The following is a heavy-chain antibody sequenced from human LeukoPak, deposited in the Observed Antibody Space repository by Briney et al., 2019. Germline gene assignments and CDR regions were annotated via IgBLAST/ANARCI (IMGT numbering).Heavy chain of an antibody. D-gene: IGHD1-7*01. Sequence: GGSLRLSCAASGFTFNSYAMSWVRQAPGKGLEWVSGIRAGGGSTFYADSVKGRFTISRDSSKNTLYLQMDNLRAEDTAIYYCAKDSYNWNYGQFDYWGQGTLVTVSS. V-gene: IGHV3-23*01. J-gene: IGHJ4*02. CDR3: AKDSYNWNYGQFDY. CDR2: IRAGGGST. CDR1: GFTFNSYA.